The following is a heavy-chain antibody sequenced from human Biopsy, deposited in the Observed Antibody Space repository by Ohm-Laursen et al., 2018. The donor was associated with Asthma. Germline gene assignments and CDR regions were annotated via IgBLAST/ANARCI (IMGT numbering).Heavy chain of an antibody. CDR1: RFTYE. V-gene: IGHV3-66*01. D-gene: IGHD3-10*02. J-gene: IGHJ4*02. CDR2: IYSGGTS. CDR3: ARFVQAEEGVF. Sequence: SLRLSCAASRFTYEMHWVRQAPGKGLEWVSVIYSGGTSHTADSVRGRFTISRDYSKNTLYLQMNSLRAEDTAVYLCARFVQAEEGVFWGQGTRVTVSP.